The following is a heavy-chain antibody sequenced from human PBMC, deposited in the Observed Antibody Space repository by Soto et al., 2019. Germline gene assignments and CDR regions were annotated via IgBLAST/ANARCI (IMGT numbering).Heavy chain of an antibody. Sequence: QVHLVQSGVEVKTPVASVKVSCQASGYTFFTYDISWVRQAPGQGLEWMGWISTYSGDTKYAQKFQGRVTMTTDTSTTTAYLELMSLRSDDTAVYYCARHHGPTTSENWFDPWGQGTLVTVSS. V-gene: IGHV1-18*01. CDR3: ARHHGPTTSENWFDP. CDR1: GYTFFTYD. J-gene: IGHJ5*02. CDR2: ISTYSGDT. D-gene: IGHD5-12*01.